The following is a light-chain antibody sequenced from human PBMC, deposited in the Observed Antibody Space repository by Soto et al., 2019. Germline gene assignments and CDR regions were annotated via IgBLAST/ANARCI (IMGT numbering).Light chain of an antibody. J-gene: IGLJ1*01. CDR2: DVS. CDR3: SSYTSSTPYV. Sequence: QSDLTQPASVSGSPGQSITISCTGTSSDDGGYNYVSWYQQHPGKAPKLMIYDVSNRPSGVSNRFSGSKSGNTASLTISGLQAEDEADYYCSSYTSSTPYVFGTGT. V-gene: IGLV2-14*01. CDR1: SSDDGGYNY.